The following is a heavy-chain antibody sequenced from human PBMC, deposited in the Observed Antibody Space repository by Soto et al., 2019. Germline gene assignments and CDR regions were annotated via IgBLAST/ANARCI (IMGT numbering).Heavy chain of an antibody. D-gene: IGHD3-16*01. V-gene: IGHV1-18*01. CDR3: ARARLLALGLAL. Sequence: ASVKVFCKASCYTFTSYGIRWVRRNPEQGLEGVGWISAYNGNTHYSQNLQGRGTMTTESSTHTAYLELRSLRSDDTALYYCARARLLALGLALWGQGTLVTVSS. CDR2: ISAYNGNT. J-gene: IGHJ4*02. CDR1: CYTFTSYG.